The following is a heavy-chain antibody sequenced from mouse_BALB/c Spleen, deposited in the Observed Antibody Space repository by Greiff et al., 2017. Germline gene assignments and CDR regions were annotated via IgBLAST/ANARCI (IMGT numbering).Heavy chain of an antibody. CDR3: ARHIYYGYDERDYYAMDY. CDR2: ISSGGSYT. J-gene: IGHJ4*01. Sequence: EVHLVESGGDLVKPGGSLKLSCAASGFTFSSYGMSWVRQTPDKRLEWVATISSGGSYTYYPDSVKGRFTISRDNAKNTLYLQMSSLKSEDTAMYYCARHIYYGYDERDYYAMDYWGQGTSVTVSS. CDR1: GFTFSSYG. D-gene: IGHD2-2*01. V-gene: IGHV5-6*01.